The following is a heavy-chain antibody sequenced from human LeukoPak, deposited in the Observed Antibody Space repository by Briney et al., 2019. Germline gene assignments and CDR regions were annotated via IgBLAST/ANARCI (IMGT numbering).Heavy chain of an antibody. D-gene: IGHD2-2*01. CDR3: ARPTYCSNTRCYPFDY. CDR1: GFTFSRYE. Sequence: PGGSLRLSCAASGFTFSRYEMNWVRQAPGKGLEWVSSISSSGGHIYYGDSVKGRFTVSRDNAKNSLYLQMNSLRVEDTAVYYCARPTYCSNTRCYPFDYWGQGTLVTVSS. CDR2: ISSSGGHI. J-gene: IGHJ4*02. V-gene: IGHV3-21*06.